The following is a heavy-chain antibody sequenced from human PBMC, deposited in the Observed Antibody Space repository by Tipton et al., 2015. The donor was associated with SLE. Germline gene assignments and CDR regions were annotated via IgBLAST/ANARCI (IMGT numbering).Heavy chain of an antibody. J-gene: IGHJ4*02. CDR3: GGGPTRSYDF. D-gene: IGHD2-2*01. V-gene: IGHV3-74*01. CDR2: INSDGSST. CDR1: GFAFGTYA. Sequence: SLRLSCAGSGFAFGTYAMNWVRQAPGKGLVWVSRINSDGSSTSYADSVKGRFTISRDNAKNTLYLQMNSLTTEDTAVYFCGGGPTRSYDFWGQGTLVTVSS.